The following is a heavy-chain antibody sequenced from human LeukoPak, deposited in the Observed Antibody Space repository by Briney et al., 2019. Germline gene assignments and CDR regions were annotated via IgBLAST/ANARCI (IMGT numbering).Heavy chain of an antibody. CDR1: GYTFTGYY. Sequence: ASVKVSCKASGYTFTGYYMHWVRQAPGQGLEWMGWINPNSGGTNYAQKFQGRVTMTRDTSISTAYMELSRLRSDDRAVYYCARDQQWRLSNWFDPWGQGTLVTVSS. V-gene: IGHV1-2*02. CDR3: ARDQQWRLSNWFDP. D-gene: IGHD6-19*01. CDR2: INPNSGGT. J-gene: IGHJ5*02.